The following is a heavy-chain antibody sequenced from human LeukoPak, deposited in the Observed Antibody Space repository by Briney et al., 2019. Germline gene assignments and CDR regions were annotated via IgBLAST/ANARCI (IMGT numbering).Heavy chain of an antibody. CDR1: GGSISSYY. V-gene: IGHV4-59*01. D-gene: IGHD3-16*01. CDR3: ARGGIRNYFDY. Sequence: SETLSLTCTVSGGSISSYYWSWIRQPPGKGLEWIGYIYYSGSTNYNPSLKSRVTISVDTSKNQFPLKLSSVTAADTAVYYCARGGIRNYFDYWGQGTLVTVSS. CDR2: IYYSGST. J-gene: IGHJ4*02.